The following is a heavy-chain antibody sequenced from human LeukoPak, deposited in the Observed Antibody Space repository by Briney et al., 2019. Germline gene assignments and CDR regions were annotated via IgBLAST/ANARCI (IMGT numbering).Heavy chain of an antibody. Sequence: LSLTCTVSGGSISSSRYYWGWIRQPPGKGLEWVSYISSSGSTIYYADSVKGRFTISRDNAKNSLYLQMNSLRAEDTAVYYCARSPTGSGWYYFDYWGQGTLVTVSS. J-gene: IGHJ4*02. CDR3: ARSPTGSGWYYFDY. CDR1: GGSISSSRYY. D-gene: IGHD6-19*01. V-gene: IGHV3-11*04. CDR2: ISSSGSTI.